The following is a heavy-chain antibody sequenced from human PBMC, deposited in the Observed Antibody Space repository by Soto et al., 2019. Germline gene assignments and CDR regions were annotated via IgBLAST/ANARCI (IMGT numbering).Heavy chain of an antibody. V-gene: IGHV3-23*01. Sequence: GGSMRLSCTASGFTFSSHAMTWVRQAPGKGLEWVSGLSDSGGSTYYADSVKGRFTISRDNSMNTLYLQMNTLRAEDTAVYYCAKVSSSWYSGFFDLWGQGTLVTVSS. J-gene: IGHJ4*02. CDR2: LSDSGGST. CDR3: AKVSSSWYSGFFDL. D-gene: IGHD6-13*01. CDR1: GFTFSSHA.